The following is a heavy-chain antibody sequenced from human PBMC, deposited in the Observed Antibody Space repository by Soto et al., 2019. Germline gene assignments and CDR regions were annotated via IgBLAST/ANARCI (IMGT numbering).Heavy chain of an antibody. CDR1: GGSFSGYY. Sequence: TLSLTCAVYGGSFSGYYWSWIRQPPGKGLEWIGEINHSGSTNYNPSLKSRVTISVDTSKNQFSLKLSSVTAADTAVYYCAREGYYGSGSYYKWWFDPWGQGTLVTVSS. CDR3: AREGYYGSGSYYKWWFDP. V-gene: IGHV4-34*01. J-gene: IGHJ5*02. CDR2: INHSGST. D-gene: IGHD3-10*01.